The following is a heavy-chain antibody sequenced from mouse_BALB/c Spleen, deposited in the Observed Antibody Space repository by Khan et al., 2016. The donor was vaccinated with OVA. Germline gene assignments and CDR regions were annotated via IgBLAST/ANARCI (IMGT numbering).Heavy chain of an antibody. CDR1: GYTFTDYN. CDR2: IFPNNGDS. Sequence: VQLKQSGSELVKPGASVKISCKASGYTFTDYNMDWVKQSRGKSLEWIGYIFPNNGDSGFNQKFKTKAALTVDISSSTAFMELRSLTSEDSAVYYCTRSGYGSFAYWGRGTLVTVSA. D-gene: IGHD1-2*01. J-gene: IGHJ3*01. CDR3: TRSGYGSFAY. V-gene: IGHV1S29*02.